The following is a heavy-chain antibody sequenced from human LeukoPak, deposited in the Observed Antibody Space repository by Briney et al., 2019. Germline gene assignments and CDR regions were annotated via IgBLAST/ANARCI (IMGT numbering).Heavy chain of an antibody. D-gene: IGHD4-23*01. J-gene: IGHJ5*02. CDR2: INPSGGST. V-gene: IGHV1-46*01. CDR3: ARDGGAMVVTRNWFDP. CDR1: GYTFISYY. Sequence: ASVKVSCKASGYTFISYYMHWVRQAPGQGLEWMGIINPSGGSTSYAQKFQGRVTMTRDTSTSTVYMELSSLRSEDTAVYYCARDGGAMVVTRNWFDPWGQGTLVTVSS.